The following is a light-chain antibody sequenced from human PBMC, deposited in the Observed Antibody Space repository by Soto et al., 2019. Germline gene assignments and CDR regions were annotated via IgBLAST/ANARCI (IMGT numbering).Light chain of an antibody. CDR3: SSYTTTSTPVV. Sequence: QSALTQPAPVSGSPGQSITISCTGSGSDVGASNYVSWYQQHPGKAPNLMIFEVTNRPSGISNRFSGSKSGNTASLTISSLQAEDEADYYCSSYTTTSTPVVFGGGTKLTVL. CDR2: EVT. V-gene: IGLV2-14*01. J-gene: IGLJ2*01. CDR1: GSDVGASNY.